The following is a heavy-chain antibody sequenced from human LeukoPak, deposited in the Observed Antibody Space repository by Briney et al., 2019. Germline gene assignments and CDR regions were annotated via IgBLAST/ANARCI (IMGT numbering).Heavy chain of an antibody. CDR3: ARDLMDGVGAPGAY. V-gene: IGHV1-18*01. CDR2: INTYNGNT. CDR1: GYTFTNYG. D-gene: IGHD1-26*01. Sequence: GASVKVSCKASGYTFTNYGITWMRQAPGQGLEWMGWINTYNGNTNYAQKLQGRVTITTDTSTSTAYMELRSLRSDDTAVFYCARDLMDGVGAPGAYWGQGALVTVPS. J-gene: IGHJ4*02.